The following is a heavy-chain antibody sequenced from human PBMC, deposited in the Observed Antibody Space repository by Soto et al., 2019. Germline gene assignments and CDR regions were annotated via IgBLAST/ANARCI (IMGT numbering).Heavy chain of an antibody. V-gene: IGHV3-72*01. CDR2: TRNKANGYTT. CDR3: VRAGFCGGGTCYSDYYDS. D-gene: IGHD2-15*01. J-gene: IGHJ4*02. Sequence: EVQLVESGGGLVQPGGSLRLSCAASGFTCSDHYMDWVRQAPGKGLEWVGRTRNKANGYTTEYAASVKGRFTISRDDSQNSLYLQMKSLTTEDTAVYYCVRAGFCGGGTCYSDYYDSWGQGTLVTVSS. CDR1: GFTCSDHY.